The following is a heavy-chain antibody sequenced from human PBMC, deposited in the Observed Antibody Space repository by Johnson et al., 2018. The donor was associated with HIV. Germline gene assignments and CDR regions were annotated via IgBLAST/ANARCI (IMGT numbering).Heavy chain of an antibody. D-gene: IGHD3-22*01. CDR3: ARDRGYYDSSGGDAFDI. CDR2: ISYDGSVK. CDR1: GFTFSSYG. J-gene: IGHJ3*02. V-gene: IGHV3-30*03. Sequence: QVQLVESGGGVVQPGRSLRLSCVASGFTFSSYGMNWVRQAPGKGLEWVAVISYDGSVKHYADSVQGRFSISRDNSKNTRYMESNSLRAEDTALYYCARDRGYYDSSGGDAFDIWGQGTMVTVSS.